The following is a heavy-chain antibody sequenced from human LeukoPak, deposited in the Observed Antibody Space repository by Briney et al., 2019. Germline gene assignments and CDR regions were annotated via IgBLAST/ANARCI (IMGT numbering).Heavy chain of an antibody. CDR3: ARGYYDFWSGYLDAVDM. CDR2: INTDGSST. CDR1: GFTFSSYW. D-gene: IGHD3-3*01. V-gene: IGHV3-74*01. Sequence: GGSLRLSCAVSGFTFSSYWMHWVRQAPGKGLVWVSRINTDGSSTSYADSVKGRFTISRDNAKNTLYLQMNSLRAEDTAVYYCARGYYDFWSGYLDAVDMWGQGTMVTVSS. J-gene: IGHJ3*02.